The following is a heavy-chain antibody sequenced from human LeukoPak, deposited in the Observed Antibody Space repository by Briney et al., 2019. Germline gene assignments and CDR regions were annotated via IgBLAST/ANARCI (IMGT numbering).Heavy chain of an antibody. CDR2: TNPNSGGT. CDR1: GYTFTGYY. D-gene: IGHD6-19*01. J-gene: IGHJ4*02. V-gene: IGHV1-2*02. Sequence: ASVKVSCKASGYTFTGYYMHWVRQAPGQGLEWMGWTNPNSGGTNYAQKFQGRVTMTRDMSISTAYMDLRRLKSDDTAVYYCVRDMDRGQWLVRPYNWGQGTLVTVSS. CDR3: VRDMDRGQWLVRPYN.